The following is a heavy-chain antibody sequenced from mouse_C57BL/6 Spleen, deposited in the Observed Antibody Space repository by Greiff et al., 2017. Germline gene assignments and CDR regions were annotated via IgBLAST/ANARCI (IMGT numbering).Heavy chain of an antibody. CDR1: GYAFSSSW. J-gene: IGHJ2*01. CDR2: IYPGDGDT. D-gene: IGHD1-1*01. CDR3: ARDYGSSYLDY. Sequence: QVQLQQSGPELVKPGASVKISCKASGYAFSSSWMNWVKQRPGKGLEWIGRIYPGDGDTNYNGKFKGKATLTADKSSSTAYMQLSSLTSEDSAVDFCARDYGSSYLDYWGQGTTLTVSS. V-gene: IGHV1-82*01.